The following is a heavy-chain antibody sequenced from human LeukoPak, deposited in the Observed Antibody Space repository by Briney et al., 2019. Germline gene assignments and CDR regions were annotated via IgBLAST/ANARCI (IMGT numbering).Heavy chain of an antibody. Sequence: SGGSLRLSCATSGFTFSSSTFGSYTMNWVRQAPGKGLEWVSSISSTGTYIYYTDSVKGRFTISRDIANNLLYLQMNSLRADDTAVYYCARDLDYSTGFDYWGQGTLVTVSS. CDR1: GFTFSSSTFGSYT. CDR2: ISSTGTYI. J-gene: IGHJ4*02. D-gene: IGHD4-11*01. V-gene: IGHV3-21*01. CDR3: ARDLDYSTGFDY.